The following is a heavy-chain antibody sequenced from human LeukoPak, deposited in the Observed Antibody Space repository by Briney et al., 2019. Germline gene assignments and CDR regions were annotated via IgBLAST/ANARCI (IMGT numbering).Heavy chain of an antibody. D-gene: IGHD4-17*01. V-gene: IGHV3-48*04. CDR1: GFTFSSHS. CDR3: ARDDGDYAHPVDY. J-gene: IGHJ4*02. CDR2: IGVSSSRK. Sequence: GGSLRLSCAASGFTFSSHSMNWVRQAPGKGLEWVSYIGVSSSRKYYADSVKGRFTISRDNAKSSLYLQMNSLRAEDTAFYYCARDDGDYAHPVDYWGQGTLVTVSS.